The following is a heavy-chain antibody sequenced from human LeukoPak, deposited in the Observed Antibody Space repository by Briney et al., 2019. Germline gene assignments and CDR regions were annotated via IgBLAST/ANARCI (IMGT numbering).Heavy chain of an antibody. D-gene: IGHD3-22*01. CDR2: ISGSGDST. CDR1: GFTFSRFA. Sequence: GGSLRLSCAASGFTFSRFAMSWVRQAPGKGLEWVSGISGSGDSTYYADSVKGRFTISRDNSKNTLYLQMNGLRAEDTAVYYCATYRRGYHDSSESYYFDYWCQGTLVTVSS. J-gene: IGHJ4*02. V-gene: IGHV3-23*01. CDR3: ATYRRGYHDSSESYYFDY.